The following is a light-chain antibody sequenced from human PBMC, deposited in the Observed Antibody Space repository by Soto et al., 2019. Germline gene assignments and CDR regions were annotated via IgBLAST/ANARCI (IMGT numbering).Light chain of an antibody. CDR1: GSDVGNYNL. J-gene: IGLJ3*02. CDR2: EVN. CDR3: CAYAGSSIWV. V-gene: IGLV2-23*02. Sequence: QSALTQPASVSGSLGQSITISCSGSGSDVGNYNLVSWYQQQPGKAPKLFIYEVNKAPSGVSNRFSGSKSGNTASLTISGLQPDDESHYYCCAYAGSSIWVFGGGTKLTVL.